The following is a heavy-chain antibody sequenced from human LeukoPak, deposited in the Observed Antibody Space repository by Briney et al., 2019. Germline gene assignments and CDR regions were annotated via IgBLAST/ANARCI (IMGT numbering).Heavy chain of an antibody. V-gene: IGHV3-9*01. J-gene: IGHJ4*02. CDR1: GFTFDDYA. Sequence: GGSLRLSCAASGFTFDDYAMHWVRQAPGKGLEWVSGISWNSGSIGYADSVKGRFTISRDNAKNTLYLQMNSLRAEDTAAYYCATGDRWGQGTLVTVSS. CDR3: ATGDR. CDR2: ISWNSGSI. D-gene: IGHD4-17*01.